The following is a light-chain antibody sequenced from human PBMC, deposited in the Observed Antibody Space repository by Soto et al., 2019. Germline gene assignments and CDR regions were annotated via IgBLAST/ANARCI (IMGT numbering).Light chain of an antibody. CDR2: QDS. V-gene: IGLV3-1*01. CDR1: RLGEKY. Sequence: SYELTQPPSVSVSPGQTASIPCSGDRLGEKYACWYQQKPGQSPALVLYQDSKRPSGIPERFSGSMSGNTATLTISGTQAMDEADYYCQAWDSSSGVFGGGTKVTVL. J-gene: IGLJ3*02. CDR3: QAWDSSSGV.